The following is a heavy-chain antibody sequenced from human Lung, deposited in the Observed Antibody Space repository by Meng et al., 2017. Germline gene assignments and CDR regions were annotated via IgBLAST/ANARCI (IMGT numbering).Heavy chain of an antibody. D-gene: IGHD4-11*01. Sequence: QVPLQQWGAGLLKPSETLSLTCVVSGGSFSDYYWSWIRQPPGKGLEWIGEINHSGSTNYNPSLESRATISVDTSQNNLSLKLSSVTAADSAVYYCARGPTTMAHDFDYGGQGTLVTVSS. CDR1: GGSFSDYY. CDR2: INHSGST. J-gene: IGHJ4*02. V-gene: IGHV4-34*01. CDR3: ARGPTTMAHDFDY.